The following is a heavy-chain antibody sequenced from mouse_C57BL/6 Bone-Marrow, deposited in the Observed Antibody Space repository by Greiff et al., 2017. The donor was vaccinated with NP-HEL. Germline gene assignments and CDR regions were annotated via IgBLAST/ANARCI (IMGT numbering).Heavy chain of an antibody. CDR2: ITHSGET. Sequence: KLEESGPGLVKPSQSLFLTCSITGFPITSGYYWIWIRQSPGKPLEWMGYITHSGETFYNPSLQSPISITRETSKNQFFLQLNSVTTEDTAMYYCAGGRWLLRLYYAMDYWGQGTSVTVSS. CDR1: GFPITSGYY. J-gene: IGHJ4*01. V-gene: IGHV12-3*01. CDR3: AGGRWLLRLYYAMDY. D-gene: IGHD2-3*01.